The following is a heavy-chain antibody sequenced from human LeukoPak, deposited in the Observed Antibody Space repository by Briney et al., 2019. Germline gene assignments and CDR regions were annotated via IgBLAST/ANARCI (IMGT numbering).Heavy chain of an antibody. V-gene: IGHV4-34*01. D-gene: IGHD5-18*01. J-gene: IGHJ4*02. CDR3: ARVSYGYGYYFDY. CDR1: GGSFSGYY. Sequence: PSETLSLTCAVYGGSFSGYYWSWVRQPPGKGLEWIGEINHSGSTNYNPSPKGRVTISADTSKNQMSLKLSSVTAADTAVSYCARVSYGYGYYFDYWGQGTLGTVSS. CDR2: INHSGST.